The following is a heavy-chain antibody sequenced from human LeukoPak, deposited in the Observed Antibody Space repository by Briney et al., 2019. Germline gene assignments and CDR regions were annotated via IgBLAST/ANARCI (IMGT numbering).Heavy chain of an antibody. D-gene: IGHD3-9*01. J-gene: IGHJ6*02. CDR2: IYYSGST. CDR3: ARVLRYFDWLPPGGMDV. CDR1: GGSISSYY. V-gene: IGHV4-59*01. Sequence: PSETLSLTCTVSGGSISSYYWSWIRQPPGKGLEWIGYIYYSGSTNYNPSLKSRVTISVDTSKNQFSLKLSSVTAADTAVYYCARVLRYFDWLPPGGMDVWGQGTTVTVSS.